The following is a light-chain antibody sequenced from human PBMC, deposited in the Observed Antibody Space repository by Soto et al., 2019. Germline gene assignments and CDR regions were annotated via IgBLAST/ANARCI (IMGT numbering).Light chain of an antibody. V-gene: IGKV3-20*01. CDR1: QSVSSSY. J-gene: IGKJ2*01. CDR2: GAS. CDR3: QQYGSSPMHT. Sequence: EIVLTQSPGTLSLSPGERATLSCRASQSVSSSYLAWYQQKPGQAPRLLIYGASSRATGIPDRFSGSGSVTDFTLTISRLEPEDFAVYYCQQYGSSPMHTFGQGTKLEIK.